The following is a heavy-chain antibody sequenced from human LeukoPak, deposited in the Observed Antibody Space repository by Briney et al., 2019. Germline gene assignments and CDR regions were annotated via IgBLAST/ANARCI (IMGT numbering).Heavy chain of an antibody. Sequence: SETLSLTCAVYGGSFSGYYCSWPRQPPGKGLEWIGEINHSGSTNYNPSLKSRVTISVDTSKNQFSLKLSSVTAADTAVYYCARDVDTAYYFDYWGQGTLVTVSS. CDR2: INHSGST. J-gene: IGHJ4*02. V-gene: IGHV4-34*01. CDR3: ARDVDTAYYFDY. CDR1: GGSFSGYY. D-gene: IGHD5-18*01.